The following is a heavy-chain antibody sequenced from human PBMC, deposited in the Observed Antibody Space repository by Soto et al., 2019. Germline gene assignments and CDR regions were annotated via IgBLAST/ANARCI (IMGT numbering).Heavy chain of an antibody. Sequence: SETLSLTCTASGGSISGYYWSWIRQPPGKGLEWIGDIYYSGSTNYNSSLKSRVTISVDTSKNQLSLKLSSVTAADTAVYYCARATYYYDSSGYYGYYFDYWGQGTLVTVSS. CDR3: ARATYYYDSSGYYGYYFDY. J-gene: IGHJ4*02. V-gene: IGHV4-59*01. CDR1: GGSISGYY. D-gene: IGHD3-22*01. CDR2: IYYSGST.